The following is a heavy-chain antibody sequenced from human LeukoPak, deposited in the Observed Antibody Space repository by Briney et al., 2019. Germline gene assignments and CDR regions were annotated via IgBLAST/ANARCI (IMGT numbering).Heavy chain of an antibody. Sequence: SVKVSCKASGYTFTSYAISWVRQAPGQGLEWMGGIIPIFGTANYAQKFQGRVTITADESTSTAYMELSSLRSEDSAVYYCARDFGFWSGYYFDYWAREPWSPSPQ. D-gene: IGHD3-3*01. CDR2: IIPIFGTA. V-gene: IGHV1-69*13. J-gene: IGHJ4*02. CDR3: ARDFGFWSGYYFDY. CDR1: GYTFTSYA.